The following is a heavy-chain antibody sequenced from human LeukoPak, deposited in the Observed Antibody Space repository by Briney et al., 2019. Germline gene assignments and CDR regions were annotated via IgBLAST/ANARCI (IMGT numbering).Heavy chain of an antibody. Sequence: PGGSLRLSCAASGFTFSSHGMNWVRQAPGKGLEWVSGISPSGRITYYTDSVKGRFTISRDNAKNTLYLQMNSLRAEDTAVYYCARDRGRRRDGYNYPFDYWGQGTLVTVSS. D-gene: IGHD5-24*01. CDR2: ISPSGRIT. V-gene: IGHV3-23*01. CDR1: GFTFSSHG. CDR3: ARDRGRRRDGYNYPFDY. J-gene: IGHJ4*02.